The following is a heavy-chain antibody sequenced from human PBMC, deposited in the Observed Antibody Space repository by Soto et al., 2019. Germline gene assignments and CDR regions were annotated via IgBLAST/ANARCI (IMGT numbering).Heavy chain of an antibody. CDR2: IYYSGST. J-gene: IGHJ3*02. CDR3: AIRGAFDI. CDR1: GGSISSSSYY. V-gene: IGHV4-39*01. Sequence: SETLSLTCTVSGGSISSSSYYWGWIRQPPGKGLEWIGSIYYSGSTYYNPSLKSRVTISVDTSKNQFSLKLSSVTAADTAVYYCAIRGAFDIWGQGTMVTVSS.